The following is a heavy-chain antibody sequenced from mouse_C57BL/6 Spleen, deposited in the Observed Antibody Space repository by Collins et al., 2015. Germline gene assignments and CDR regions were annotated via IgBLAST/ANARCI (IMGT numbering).Heavy chain of an antibody. CDR2: INYDGSST. CDR1: SDYY. V-gene: IGHV5-16*01. D-gene: IGHD1-1*01. Sequence: SDYYMAWVRQVPEKGLEWVASINYDGSSTYYLDSLKSRFIISRDNAKNILYLQMSSLKSEDTATYYCARDGDYYGSSYRYAMDYWGQGTSVTVSS. CDR3: ARDGDYYGSSYRYAMDY. J-gene: IGHJ4*01.